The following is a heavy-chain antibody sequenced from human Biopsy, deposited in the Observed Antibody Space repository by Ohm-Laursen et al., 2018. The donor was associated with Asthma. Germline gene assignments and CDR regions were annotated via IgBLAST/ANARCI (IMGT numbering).Heavy chain of an antibody. CDR3: ARDGPELPTELDY. V-gene: IGHV3-7*01. CDR1: GFAFNNSS. Sequence: SLRLSCTASGFAFNNSSMTWVRQAPGTGLQWLAFIKPDGSQTYYADSVEGRFSISRDNSKNSLYLQMNSLRAEDTAVYYCARDGPELPTELDYWGPGTLVTVSS. D-gene: IGHD1-14*01. CDR2: IKPDGSQT. J-gene: IGHJ4*02.